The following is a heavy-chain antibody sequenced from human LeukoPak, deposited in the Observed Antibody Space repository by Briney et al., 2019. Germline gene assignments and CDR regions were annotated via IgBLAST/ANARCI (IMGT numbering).Heavy chain of an antibody. Sequence: GGSLRLSCAASGFTFSSYAISCVRHAPGEGLEWVSAISGSGDSTYYADSVKGRFTFSRDYSKSRLYVQMNSLRDEDTAVYDCAKAGPRDYYDSSGYFSKAYYFDYWGQGTLVTVSS. D-gene: IGHD3-22*01. V-gene: IGHV3-23*01. CDR2: ISGSGDST. J-gene: IGHJ4*02. CDR1: GFTFSSYA. CDR3: AKAGPRDYYDSSGYFSKAYYFDY.